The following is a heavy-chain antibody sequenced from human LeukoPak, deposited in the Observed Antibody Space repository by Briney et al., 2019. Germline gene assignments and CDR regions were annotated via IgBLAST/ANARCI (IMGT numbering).Heavy chain of an antibody. J-gene: IGHJ6*02. V-gene: IGHV3-23*01. CDR1: GFTFSNYV. CDR3: AKGGPSLYYSVMDV. CDR2: SSSGGGTT. Sequence: GGSLRLSCAASGFTFSNYVMGWVRQAPGKGLEWVSGSSSGGGTTHYADSVKGRFTISRDNSKNTLYLQVNSLKAEDTAVYYCAKGGPSLYYSVMDVWGQGTTVTVSS.